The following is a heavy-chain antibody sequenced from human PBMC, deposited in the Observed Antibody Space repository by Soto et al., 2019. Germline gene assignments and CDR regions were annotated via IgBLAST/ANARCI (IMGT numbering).Heavy chain of an antibody. CDR3: ARDRGYNPDTFDI. V-gene: IGHV1-18*01. J-gene: IGHJ3*02. D-gene: IGHD1-20*01. CDR1: GYTFTTYG. CDR2: INPYNGNT. Sequence: QVQLVQSGAEVKKPGASVKVSSKASGYTFTTYGISWVRQAPGQGLEWMGWINPYNGNTNYAQKLQGRVTMTTDTSTSTANMELRSLGSDDTAVYYCARDRGYNPDTFDIWGQGTMVTVSS.